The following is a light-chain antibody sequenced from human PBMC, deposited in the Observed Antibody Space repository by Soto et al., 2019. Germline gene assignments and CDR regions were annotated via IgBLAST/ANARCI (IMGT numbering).Light chain of an antibody. V-gene: IGKV1-5*03. J-gene: IGKJ2*01. CDR2: KAS. Sequence: DIQMTQSPSTLSASVGDRVTTTCRASQSISSWLAWYQQKPGKAPKLLIYKASSLESGVPSRFSGSGSGTEFTLTISSLQPDDFATYYCQQYNSYPYTFGQGTKWISN. CDR3: QQYNSYPYT. CDR1: QSISSW.